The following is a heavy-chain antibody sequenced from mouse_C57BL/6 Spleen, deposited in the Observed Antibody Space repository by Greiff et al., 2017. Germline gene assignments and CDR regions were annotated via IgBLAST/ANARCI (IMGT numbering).Heavy chain of an antibody. Sequence: QVQLQQPGAELVKPGASVKVSCKASGYTFTSYCMHWVKQRPGQGLEWIGRIHPSDSDTNYNQKFKGKATLTVDKSSSTAYMQLSSLTSEDSAVYYCAMGSNYERYFDVWGTGTTVTVSS. CDR3: AMGSNYERYFDV. CDR1: GYTFTSYC. D-gene: IGHD2-5*01. J-gene: IGHJ1*03. V-gene: IGHV1-74*01. CDR2: IHPSDSDT.